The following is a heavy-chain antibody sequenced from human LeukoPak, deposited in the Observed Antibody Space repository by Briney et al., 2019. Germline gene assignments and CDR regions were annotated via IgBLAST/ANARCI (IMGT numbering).Heavy chain of an antibody. D-gene: IGHD3-10*01. Sequence: PGGSLRLSCAASGFTFSSYGMHWVRQAPGKGLEWVAFIRYDGSNKYYAGSVKGRFTISRDNSKNTLYLQMNSPRTEDTAVYYCAKGGGSGTEFDYWGQGTLVTVSS. V-gene: IGHV3-30*02. CDR3: AKGGGSGTEFDY. CDR2: IRYDGSNK. J-gene: IGHJ4*02. CDR1: GFTFSSYG.